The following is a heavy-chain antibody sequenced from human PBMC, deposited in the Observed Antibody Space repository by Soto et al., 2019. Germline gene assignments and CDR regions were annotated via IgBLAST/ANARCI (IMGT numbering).Heavy chain of an antibody. J-gene: IGHJ6*02. V-gene: IGHV4-39*01. D-gene: IGHD5-12*01. CDR3: ARPGGYKRGYGMDV. Sequence: LSLTCTVSGGSISSSSYYWGWIRQPPGKGLEWIGSIYYSGSTYYNPSLKSRVTISVDTSKNQFSLKLSSVTAADTAVYYCARPGGYKRGYGMDVWGQGTTVTVSS. CDR2: IYYSGST. CDR1: GGSISSSSYY.